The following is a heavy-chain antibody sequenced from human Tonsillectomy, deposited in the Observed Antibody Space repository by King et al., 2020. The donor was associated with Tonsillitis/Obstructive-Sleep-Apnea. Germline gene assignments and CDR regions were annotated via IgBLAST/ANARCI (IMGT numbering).Heavy chain of an antibody. CDR2: ISAYNGNT. Sequence: VQLVESGAEVKKPGASVTVSCTASGYTFTSYGISWVRQAPGHGLEWMGWISAYNGNTNYAQKLQGRVTMTTDTSTSTAYMELRSLRSDDTAVYYCARDYCSSTSCYARYFDYWGQGTLVTVSS. CDR3: ARDYCSSTSCYARYFDY. V-gene: IGHV1-18*01. J-gene: IGHJ4*02. D-gene: IGHD2-2*01. CDR1: GYTFTSYG.